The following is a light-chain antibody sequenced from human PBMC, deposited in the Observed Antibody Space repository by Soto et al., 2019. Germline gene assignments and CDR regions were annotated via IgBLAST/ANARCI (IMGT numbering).Light chain of an antibody. V-gene: IGLV1-40*01. CDR2: GNR. CDR1: GSDIGAGYD. Sequence: QSVLTQPPSVSGAPGQTVTISCTGSGSDIGAGYDVHWYQQLPGTAPKLLIYGNRNRPSGVPDRFSGSKSGTSASLAITGLQAEEEADYYCQSYDGSLSGSYVFGTGTKLTVL. CDR3: QSYDGSLSGSYV. J-gene: IGLJ1*01.